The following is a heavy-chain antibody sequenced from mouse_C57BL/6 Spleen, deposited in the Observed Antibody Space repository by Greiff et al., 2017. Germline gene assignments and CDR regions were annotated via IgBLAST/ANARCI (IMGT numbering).Heavy chain of an antibody. CDR2: IYPRSGNT. J-gene: IGHJ4*01. V-gene: IGHV1-81*01. CDR1: GYTFTSYG. CDR3: ARAHYYGSTYYYAMDY. D-gene: IGHD1-1*01. Sequence: VKLMESGAELARPGASVKLSCKASGYTFTSYGISWVKQRTGQGLEWIGEIYPRSGNTYYNEKFKGKATLTADKSSSTAYMELRSLTSEDSAVYFCARAHYYGSTYYYAMDYWGQGTSVTVSS.